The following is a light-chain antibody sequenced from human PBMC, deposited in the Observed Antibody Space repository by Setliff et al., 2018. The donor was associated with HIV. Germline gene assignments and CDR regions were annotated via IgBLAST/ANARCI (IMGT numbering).Light chain of an antibody. CDR1: SSDVGGYNF. Sequence: QSVLTQPASVSGSPGQSITISCTGTSSDVGGYNFVSWYQQHPGKAPKLMIYEVTNRPSGVSNRFSGSKSDNTASLTISGLQAEDEADYCCSSYTSNTTVIFGGGTKVTVL. J-gene: IGLJ2*01. V-gene: IGLV2-14*01. CDR2: EVT. CDR3: SSYTSNTTVI.